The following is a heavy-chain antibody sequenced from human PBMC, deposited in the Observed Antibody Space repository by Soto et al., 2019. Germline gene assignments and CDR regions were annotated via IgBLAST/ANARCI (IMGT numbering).Heavy chain of an antibody. CDR2: ISSSSSYT. Sequence: PGGSLRLSCAASGFTFSSYSMNWVRQAPGKGLEWVSSISSSSSYTYYADSVKGRFTISRDNAKNSLYLQMNSLRAEDTAVYYCARPIRSYEPEDYWGQGTLVTVSS. CDR1: GFTFSSYS. CDR3: ARPIRSYEPEDY. V-gene: IGHV3-21*01. J-gene: IGHJ4*02. D-gene: IGHD3-3*01.